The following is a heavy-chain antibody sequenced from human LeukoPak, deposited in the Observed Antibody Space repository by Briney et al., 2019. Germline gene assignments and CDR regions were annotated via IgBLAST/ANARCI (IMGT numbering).Heavy chain of an antibody. D-gene: IGHD2-2*01. CDR3: ARELTSSSCFDP. CDR2: ISGSGAGT. CDR1: GFSFSTYG. J-gene: IGHJ5*02. V-gene: IGHV3-23*01. Sequence: GGSLRLSCAASGFSFSTYGVSWVRQAPGKGLEWVSGISGSGAGTYYADSVKGRFTISRDNSKNALYLQMNSLRAEDTAVYYCARELTSSSCFDPWGQGTLVTVSS.